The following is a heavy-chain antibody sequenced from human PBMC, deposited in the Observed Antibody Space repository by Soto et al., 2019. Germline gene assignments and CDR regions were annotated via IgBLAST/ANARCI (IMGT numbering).Heavy chain of an antibody. D-gene: IGHD3-16*01. CDR2: TNVDGSGI. CDR3: VGGKGIKYVGHDYLGRH. Sequence: EVQLVESGGGLVQPGGSLRLSCAASGFTFSNYWMHWVRQAPGKGLEWVSRTNVDGSGISYADSVEGRCTISRDNGKNRLYREIKILRAKEPLGYSCVGGKGIKYVGHDYLGRHWAQGTLAPVSS. CDR1: GFTFSNYW. V-gene: IGHV3-74*01. J-gene: IGHJ4*02.